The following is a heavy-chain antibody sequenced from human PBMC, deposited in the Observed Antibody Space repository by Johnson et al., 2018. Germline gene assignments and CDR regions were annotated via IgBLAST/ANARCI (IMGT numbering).Heavy chain of an antibody. V-gene: IGHV1-8*02. Sequence: QVQLVESGAEVKKPGSSVKVSCKASGGTFSSYAISWVRQAPGQGLEWMGWMNPNSGNTGYAQKFQGRVTMTRNTSISTAYMDLISLRSEDTAVYYCARVNYDSSVFVDYWGQGTLVTVSS. D-gene: IGHD3-22*01. J-gene: IGHJ4*02. CDR3: ARVNYDSSVFVDY. CDR2: MNPNSGNT. CDR1: GGTFSSYA.